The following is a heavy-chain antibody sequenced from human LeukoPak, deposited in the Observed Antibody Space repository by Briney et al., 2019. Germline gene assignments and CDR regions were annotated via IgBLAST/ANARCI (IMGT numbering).Heavy chain of an antibody. V-gene: IGHV3-7*01. D-gene: IGHD2-8*02. CDR2: INQDGSEK. CDR3: ARELLASPGVDY. J-gene: IGHJ4*02. Sequence: GGSLRLSCAPSGFTFSADWMSWVRQAPGKGLEWVASINQDGSEKYYVDSLKGRFTISRDNTKRSLYLQMNSLRAEDTAVYYCARELLASPGVDYWGQGTLVTVSS. CDR1: GFTFSADW.